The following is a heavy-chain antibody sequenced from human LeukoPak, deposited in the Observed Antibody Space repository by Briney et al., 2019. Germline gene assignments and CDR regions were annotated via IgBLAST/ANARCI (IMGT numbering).Heavy chain of an antibody. D-gene: IGHD3-10*01. CDR2: IRYNGNDN. V-gene: IGHV3-30*02. CDR3: AKGLMHFGSGGPYYMDV. CDR1: GFTFNTYG. Sequence: PGGSLRLSCAASGFTFNTYGLHWVRQAPGKGLEWVAFIRYNGNDNYYTDSVKGRFTISRDNSKNTLYLQMNSLRGEDTAVYYWAKGLMHFGSGGPYYMDVWGRGTTVLISS. J-gene: IGHJ6*03.